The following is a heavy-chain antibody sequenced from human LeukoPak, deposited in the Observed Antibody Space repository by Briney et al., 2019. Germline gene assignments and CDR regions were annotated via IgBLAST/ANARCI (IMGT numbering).Heavy chain of an antibody. CDR1: GFTFSSYG. CDR3: ARDMSDSSGWLLFDY. D-gene: IGHD6-19*01. CDR2: IWYDGSNK. J-gene: IGHJ4*02. V-gene: IGHV3-33*01. Sequence: GGSLRLSCAASGFTFSSYGMHWVRQAPGKGLEWVAVIWYDGSNKYYADFVKGRFTISRDNSKNTLYLQMNSLRAEDTAVYYCARDMSDSSGWLLFDYWGQGTLVTVSS.